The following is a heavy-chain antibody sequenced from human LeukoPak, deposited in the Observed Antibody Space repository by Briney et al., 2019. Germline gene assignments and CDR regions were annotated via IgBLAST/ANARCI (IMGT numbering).Heavy chain of an antibody. CDR2: FDPEDGET. CDR1: GYTLTELS. V-gene: IGHV1-24*01. CDR3: APLADTAMVDY. D-gene: IGHD5-18*01. Sequence: ASVKVSCKVSGYTLTELSMHWVRQAPRKGLEWMGGFDPEDGETIYAQKFQGRVTVTEGTSTDTAYMELSSLRSEDTAVYYCAPLADTAMVDYWGQGTLVTVSS. J-gene: IGHJ4*02.